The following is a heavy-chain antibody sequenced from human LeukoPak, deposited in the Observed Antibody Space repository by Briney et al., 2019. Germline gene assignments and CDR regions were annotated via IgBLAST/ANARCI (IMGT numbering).Heavy chain of an antibody. CDR3: ARDGWSCISTSCTGTYYFDY. CDR2: ISSSSSYI. J-gene: IGHJ4*02. V-gene: IGHV3-21*01. CDR1: GFSFSSYS. Sequence: EGSLRLSCAASGFSFSSYSMNCVPHAPGKGLEWVSSISSSSSYIYYADSVKGRFTISRDNAKNSLYLQMSSLGAEDTNVYYCARDGWSCISTSCTGTYYFDYWGQGTLVTVSS. D-gene: IGHD2-2*01.